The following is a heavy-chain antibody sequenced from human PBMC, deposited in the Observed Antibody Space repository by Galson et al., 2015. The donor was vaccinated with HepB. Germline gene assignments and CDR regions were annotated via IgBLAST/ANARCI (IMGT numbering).Heavy chain of an antibody. J-gene: IGHJ4*02. CDR2: ISASGTTT. Sequence: SMRLSCAASGFTFSSHSMAWVRQAPGKGLEWASYISASGTTTYYADAVRGPFTISRDNAKNSLYLQMNSLGDEDTVVYYCARDSSPTTRGWYYFDYWGQGTLVTVSS. CDR3: ARDSSPTTRGWYYFDY. V-gene: IGHV3-48*02. CDR1: GFTFSSHS. D-gene: IGHD1-1*01.